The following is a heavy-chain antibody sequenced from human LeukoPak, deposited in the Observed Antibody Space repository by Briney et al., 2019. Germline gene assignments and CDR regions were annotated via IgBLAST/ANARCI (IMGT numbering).Heavy chain of an antibody. Sequence: GGSLRLSCAASGFTLITYSMSWVRQAPGKGLEWVANIKQDGNEKYYVDSVKGRFTISRENAKNTLYLQMNSLRAEDTAVYYCAKDHLPSSWGYSGYDSDYWGQGTLVTVSS. V-gene: IGHV3-7*01. CDR3: AKDHLPSSWGYSGYDSDY. CDR1: GFTLITYS. J-gene: IGHJ4*02. D-gene: IGHD5-12*01. CDR2: IKQDGNEK.